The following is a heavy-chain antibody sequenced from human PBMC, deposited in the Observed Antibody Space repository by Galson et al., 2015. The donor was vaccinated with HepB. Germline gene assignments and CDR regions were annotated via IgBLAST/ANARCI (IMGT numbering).Heavy chain of an antibody. Sequence: QSGAEVKKPGESLRISCQGSGYNFTNYWVTWVRQMPGEGLEWMGKIDPVDSYTNYSPSFQGHVPISTDKSISTAYLQWSSLKASDTAMYYCARQAIGYSSRGDGFDLWGQGTLVTLSS. CDR2: IDPVDSYT. CDR1: GYNFTNYW. D-gene: IGHD6-19*01. CDR3: ARQAIGYSSRGDGFDL. V-gene: IGHV5-10-1*01. J-gene: IGHJ3*01.